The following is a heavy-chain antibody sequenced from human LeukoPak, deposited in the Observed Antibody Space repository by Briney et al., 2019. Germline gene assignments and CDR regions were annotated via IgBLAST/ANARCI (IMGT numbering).Heavy chain of an antibody. CDR1: GDSSSSYY. D-gene: IGHD6-19*01. CDR2: IHTSGST. J-gene: IGHJ4*02. Sequence: SETLSLTCTVSGDSSSSYYWSWIRQPPGKGLEWTGYIHTSGSTNYNPSLKSRVTISLDTSKSQFSLRLTSVTAADTAVYYCSREYSSGWYSSFDYWGQGTLVSVSS. V-gene: IGHV4-4*09. CDR3: SREYSSGWYSSFDY.